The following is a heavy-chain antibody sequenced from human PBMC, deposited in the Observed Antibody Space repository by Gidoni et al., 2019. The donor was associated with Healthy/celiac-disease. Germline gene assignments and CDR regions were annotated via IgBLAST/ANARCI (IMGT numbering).Heavy chain of an antibody. CDR3: ARDMGDIGSYYPFFDY. CDR2: ISSSGSTI. CDR1: GFTFSEYY. D-gene: IGHD1-26*01. J-gene: IGHJ4*02. Sequence: QVQLVESGGCLVKPGGSLRLSCAASGFTFSEYYMSWIRQAPGKGLAWVSYISSSGSTIYYADSVKGRFTISRDNAKNSLYLQMNSLRAEDTAVYYCARDMGDIGSYYPFFDYWGQGTLVTVSS. V-gene: IGHV3-11*01.